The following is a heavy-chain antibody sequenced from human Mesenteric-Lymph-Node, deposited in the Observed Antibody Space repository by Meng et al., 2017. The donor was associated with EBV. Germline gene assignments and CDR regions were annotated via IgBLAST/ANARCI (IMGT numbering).Heavy chain of an antibody. CDR1: GFTLSDFS. V-gene: IGHV3-30*18. CDR2: ISHDASNE. CDR3: AKQRTGGGTSNLDR. D-gene: IGHD2-8*02. Sequence: VAVGEVGGGGVRPGGALGISWSAVGFTLSDFSMAWGRQGPGRGLEWVAVISHDASNEYYADSVKGRFTISRDNSNNTLYLQMNSLRTEDTAVYYCAKQRTGGGTSNLDRWGQGTLVTVSS. J-gene: IGHJ5*02.